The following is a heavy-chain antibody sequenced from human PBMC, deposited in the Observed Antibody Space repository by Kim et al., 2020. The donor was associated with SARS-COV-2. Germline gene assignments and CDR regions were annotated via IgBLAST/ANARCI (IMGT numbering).Heavy chain of an antibody. V-gene: IGHV3-64*01. D-gene: IGHD5-18*01. Sequence: GGSLRLSCAASGFTFSSYAMHWVRQAPGKGLEYVSAISSNGGSTYYANSVKGRFTISRDNSKNTLNLQMGSLRAEDKAVYYCARDRGYSYGIFDYWGQGTLVTVSS. CDR1: GFTFSSYA. CDR2: ISSNGGST. J-gene: IGHJ4*02. CDR3: ARDRGYSYGIFDY.